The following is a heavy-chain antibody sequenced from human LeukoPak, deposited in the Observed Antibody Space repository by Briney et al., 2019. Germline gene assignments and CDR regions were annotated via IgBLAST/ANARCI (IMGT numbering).Heavy chain of an antibody. CDR3: ARAGLVLLWFGELLGKPNWFDP. V-gene: IGHV4-39*07. CDR2: IYYSGST. Sequence: SESLSLTCTVSGGSISSGGYYWSWIRQPPGKGLEWIGSIYYSGSTYYNPSLKSRVTISVDTSKNQFSLKLSSVTAADTAVYYCARAGLVLLWFGELLGKPNWFDPWGQGTLVTVSS. CDR1: GGSISSGGYY. D-gene: IGHD3-10*01. J-gene: IGHJ5*02.